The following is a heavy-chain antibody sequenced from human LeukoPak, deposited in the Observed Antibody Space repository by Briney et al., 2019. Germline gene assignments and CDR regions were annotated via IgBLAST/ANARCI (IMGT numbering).Heavy chain of an antibody. CDR2: ISYDGSNK. CDR1: GFTFSSYG. CDR3: AKVAPRREDYYYFDY. D-gene: IGHD4/OR15-4a*01. Sequence: GRSLRLSCAASGFTFSSYGMHWVRQAPGKGLEWVAVISYDGSNKYYADSVKGRFTISRDNPKNTLYLQMNSLRAEDTAVYYCAKVAPRREDYYYFDYWGQGTLVTVSS. J-gene: IGHJ4*02. V-gene: IGHV3-30*18.